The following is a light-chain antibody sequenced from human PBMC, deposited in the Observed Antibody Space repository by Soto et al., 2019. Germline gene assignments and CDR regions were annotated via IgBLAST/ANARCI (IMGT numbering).Light chain of an antibody. CDR1: QSISSY. V-gene: IGKV1-39*01. CDR3: QQTSSAPFT. CDR2: AAS. J-gene: IGKJ3*01. Sequence: DIQMSQTPSSLSASVGDRVTITCRASQSISSYLNWYQQKPGKAPKLLIYAASSLQSGVPSRFSGGGSRTDFTLTITSLQPEDFATYYCQQTSSAPFTFGPGTMVD.